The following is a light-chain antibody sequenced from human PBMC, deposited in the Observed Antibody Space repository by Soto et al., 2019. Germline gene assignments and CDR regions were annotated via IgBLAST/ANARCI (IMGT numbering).Light chain of an antibody. CDR2: SGS. V-gene: IGKV2-28*01. CDR3: MQALQSLT. Sequence: EIVMTQSPLTLPVTPGEPASISCRSSQSLLYNNTYNYLDWYVQKPGQSPQXLIYSGSNRAPGVHDRFSGSGSGTDFTLKINRVEAEDVGTYYCMQALQSLTFGQGTRLEIK. CDR1: QSLLYNNTYNY. J-gene: IGKJ5*01.